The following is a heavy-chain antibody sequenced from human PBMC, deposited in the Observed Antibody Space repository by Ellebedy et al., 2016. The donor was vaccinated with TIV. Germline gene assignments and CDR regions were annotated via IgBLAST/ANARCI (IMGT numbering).Heavy chain of an antibody. V-gene: IGHV1-2*02. D-gene: IGHD3-10*01. J-gene: IGHJ6*02. CDR2: INPNSGGT. Sequence: AASVTVSCKASGYTFTVYYMHWVRQAPRQGLEWMGWINPNSGGTNYAQKFQGRVTMTRDTSISTAYMEVSRLRSDDTAVYYCARASYYGSGVSYYGMDVWGQGTTVTVSS. CDR3: ARASYYGSGVSYYGMDV. CDR1: GYTFTVYY.